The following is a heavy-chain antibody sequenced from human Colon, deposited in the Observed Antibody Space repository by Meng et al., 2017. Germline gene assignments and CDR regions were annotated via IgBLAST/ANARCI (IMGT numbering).Heavy chain of an antibody. D-gene: IGHD4-17*01. CDR1: GGSISSGVFY. Sequence: QVQLQESGPGLVKPSQTLSLTLTVSGGSISSGVFYWSWIRQHPGKGLEWIGYIYYSGSTYYNPSLRSRVAISIDTSKNQFSLKLTSVTAADTAVYFCVRTNYGDYNWFDPWGQGTLVTVSS. CDR3: VRTNYGDYNWFDP. J-gene: IGHJ5*02. CDR2: IYYSGST. V-gene: IGHV4-31*02.